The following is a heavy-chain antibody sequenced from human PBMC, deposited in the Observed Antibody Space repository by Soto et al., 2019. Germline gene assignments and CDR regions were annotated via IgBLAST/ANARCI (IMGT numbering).Heavy chain of an antibody. V-gene: IGHV4-31*03. CDR1: GGSISSGGYY. CDR2: IYYSGST. J-gene: IGHJ4*02. D-gene: IGHD5-18*01. CDR3: ARASYSYGYGYFDY. Sequence: PSETLSLTCTVSGGSISSGGYYWSWIRQHPGKGLEWIGCIYYSGSTYYNPSLKSRVTISVDTSKNQFSLKLSSVTAADTAVYYCARASYSYGYGYFDYWGQGTLVTVSS.